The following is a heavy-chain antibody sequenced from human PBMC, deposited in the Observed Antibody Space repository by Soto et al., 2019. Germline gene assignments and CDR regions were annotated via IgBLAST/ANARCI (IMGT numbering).Heavy chain of an antibody. Sequence: GGSLRLSCAASGFTFSTYSMNWVRQAPGTGLEWVSYISSSTSTTNYADSVKGRFTISRDNARNSLFLQMNSLRAEDTAVYYCARGRGAAADYFDFWGQGTLVTVSS. CDR1: GFTFSTYS. V-gene: IGHV3-48*04. D-gene: IGHD6-13*01. J-gene: IGHJ4*02. CDR2: ISSSTSTT. CDR3: ARGRGAAADYFDF.